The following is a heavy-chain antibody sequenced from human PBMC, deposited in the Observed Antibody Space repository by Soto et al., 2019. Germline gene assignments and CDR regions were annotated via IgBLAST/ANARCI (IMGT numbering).Heavy chain of an antibody. CDR3: ARDFDEWLFQIHYYYGMDV. J-gene: IGHJ6*02. CDR1: GDSVSSNSAA. D-gene: IGHD3-3*01. CDR2: TYYRSKWYN. Sequence: SQTLSLTCAISGDSVSSNSAAWNWIRQSPSRGLEWLGRTYYRSKWYNDYAVSVKSRITINPDTSKNQFSLQLNSVTPEDTAVYYCARDFDEWLFQIHYYYGMDVWGQGTTVTGSS. V-gene: IGHV6-1*01.